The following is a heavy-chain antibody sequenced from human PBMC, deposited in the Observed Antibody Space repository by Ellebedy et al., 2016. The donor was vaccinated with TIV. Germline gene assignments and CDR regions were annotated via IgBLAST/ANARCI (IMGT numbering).Heavy chain of an antibody. CDR3: ARHVCRYSIFGIVLCSRASGDVFEV. CDR2: INHIGSI. D-gene: IGHD2/OR15-2a*01. Sequence: QTLSLTCAVYGGSFSGYYWSWICQPPGKGLEWIWEINHIGSINYNPSPKSRVTISVDTSKTQFPLKLTSSTAADTAVYDFARHVCRYSIFGIVLCSRASGDVFEVWGQGTMVTVS. V-gene: IGHV4-34*01. J-gene: IGHJ3*01. CDR1: GGSFSGYY.